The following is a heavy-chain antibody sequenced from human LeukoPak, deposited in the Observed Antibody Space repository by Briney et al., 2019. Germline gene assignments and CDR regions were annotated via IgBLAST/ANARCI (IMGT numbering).Heavy chain of an antibody. V-gene: IGHV4-39*02. D-gene: IGHD2-8*01. J-gene: IGHJ4*02. CDR1: GGSISSSSYF. CDR2: IYYSGTT. Sequence: PSETLSLTCTVSGGSISSSSYFWGWIRQPPGKGLEWIGSIYYSGTTFYKPSLKSRVTIFADTSKNHLSLSLTSVTAADTAVYYCSRENGAFSPFGYWGQGTLVTVPS. CDR3: SRENGAFSPFGY.